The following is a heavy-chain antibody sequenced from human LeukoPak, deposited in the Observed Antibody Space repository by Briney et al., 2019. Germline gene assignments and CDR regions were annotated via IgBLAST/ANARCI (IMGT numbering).Heavy chain of an antibody. V-gene: IGHV4-59*12. J-gene: IGHJ5*01. CDR3: ARAQSYYYDSSGYSLRDWFDS. Sequence: SETLSLTCTVSGGSISSYYWSWIRQPPGKGLEWIGYIYYSGSTNYNPSLKSRVTISVETSKNQFSLKLSSVTAADAAVYYCARAQSYYYDSSGYSLRDWFDSWGQGTLVTVSS. D-gene: IGHD3-22*01. CDR2: IYYSGST. CDR1: GGSISSYY.